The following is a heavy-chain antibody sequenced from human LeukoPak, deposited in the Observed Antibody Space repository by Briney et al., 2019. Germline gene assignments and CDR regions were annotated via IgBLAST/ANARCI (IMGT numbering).Heavy chain of an antibody. CDR1: GFTFSSYS. J-gene: IGHJ4*02. V-gene: IGHV3-7*01. Sequence: PGGSLRLSCAASGFTFSSYSMNWVRQAPGKGLEWVANIKQDGSEKYYVDSVKGRFTISRDNAKNSLYLQMNSLRAEDTAVYYCARDRGRYNWNDGVDYWGKGTLVTVSS. CDR2: IKQDGSEK. D-gene: IGHD1-1*01. CDR3: ARDRGRYNWNDGVDY.